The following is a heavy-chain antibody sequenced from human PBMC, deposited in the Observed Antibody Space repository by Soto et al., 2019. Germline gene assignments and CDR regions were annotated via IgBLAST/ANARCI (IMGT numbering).Heavy chain of an antibody. Sequence: SETLSLTCTVSGGSISSSSYYWGWIRQPPGKGLEWIGSIYYSGSTYYNPSLKSRVTISVDTSKNQFSLKLSSVTAADTAVYYCARHVNYYDSSGYYPRPFDYWGQGTLVTVSS. V-gene: IGHV4-39*01. D-gene: IGHD3-22*01. CDR2: IYYSGST. CDR1: GGSISSSSYY. J-gene: IGHJ4*02. CDR3: ARHVNYYDSSGYYPRPFDY.